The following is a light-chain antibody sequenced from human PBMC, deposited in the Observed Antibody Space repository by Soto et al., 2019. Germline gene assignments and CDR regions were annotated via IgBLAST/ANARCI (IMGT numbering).Light chain of an antibody. CDR3: SSYTGSDNVV. Sequence: QSALTQPPSASGSPGQSVTISCTGTSSDVGGYNYVSWYQQRPGKAPKLMIYEVTKRPSGVPDRFSGSKSGNTASLTVSGLQAEDEADYYCSSYTGSDNVVFGGGIKITVL. J-gene: IGLJ3*02. CDR1: SSDVGGYNY. V-gene: IGLV2-8*01. CDR2: EVT.